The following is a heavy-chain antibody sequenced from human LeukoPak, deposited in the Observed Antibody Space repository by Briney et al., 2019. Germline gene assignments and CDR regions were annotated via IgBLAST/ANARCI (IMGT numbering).Heavy chain of an antibody. Sequence: GGSLRLSCAASGFIVRNNYMSWVRQAPGKGLEWVSLIKSDGKTFYADSVKGRFTISRDNSKNTLYLQMNSLRAEDTAVYYCARENPESVAGLDPWGQGTLVTVSS. V-gene: IGHV3-53*01. CDR3: ARENPESVAGLDP. J-gene: IGHJ5*02. CDR2: IKSDGKT. CDR1: GFIVRNNY. D-gene: IGHD6-19*01.